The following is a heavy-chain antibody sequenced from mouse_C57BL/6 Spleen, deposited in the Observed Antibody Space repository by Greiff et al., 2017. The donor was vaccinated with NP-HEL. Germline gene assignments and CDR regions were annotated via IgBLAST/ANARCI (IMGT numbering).Heavy chain of an antibody. CDR1: GYAFSSYW. V-gene: IGHV1-80*01. CDR2: IYPGDGDT. CDR3: ARSNSNYGSYYAMDY. J-gene: IGHJ4*01. Sequence: QVQLQQSGAELVKPGASVKISCKASGYAFSSYWMNWVKQRPGKGLEWIGQIYPGDGDTNYNGKFKGKATLTADKSSSTAYMQLSSLTSEDSAVYFCARSNSNYGSYYAMDYWGQGTSVTVSS. D-gene: IGHD2-5*01.